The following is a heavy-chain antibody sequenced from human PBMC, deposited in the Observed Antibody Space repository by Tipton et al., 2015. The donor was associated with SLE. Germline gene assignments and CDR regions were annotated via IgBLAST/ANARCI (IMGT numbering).Heavy chain of an antibody. J-gene: IGHJ6*02. V-gene: IGHV4-39*07. CDR2: INYSGST. D-gene: IGHD3-3*01. CDR1: GGSISSSSYY. Sequence: LRLSCTVSGGSISSSSYYWGWIRQPPGKGLEWIGEINYSGSTNYNPSLKSRVTISVDTSKNQFSLKLSSVTAADTAAYYCARGGYYDFWSGVLDVWGQGTTVTVSS. CDR3: ARGGYYDFWSGVLDV.